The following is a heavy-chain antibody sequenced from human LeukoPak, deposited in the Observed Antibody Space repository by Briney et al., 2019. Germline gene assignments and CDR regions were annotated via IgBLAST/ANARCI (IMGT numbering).Heavy chain of an antibody. CDR1: GGSISSSSDY. D-gene: IGHD6-6*01. CDR3: ARQSVRAIAIAARPGNYFDY. CDR2: IYYSGNT. Sequence: SETLSLTCTVSGGSISSSSDYWGWIRQPPGKGLEWIGSIYYSGNTYYNPSLKRRVTISLDTSKNQFSLKLSSVTAADTAVYYCARQSVRAIAIAARPGNYFDYWGQGTLVTVSS. J-gene: IGHJ4*02. V-gene: IGHV4-39*01.